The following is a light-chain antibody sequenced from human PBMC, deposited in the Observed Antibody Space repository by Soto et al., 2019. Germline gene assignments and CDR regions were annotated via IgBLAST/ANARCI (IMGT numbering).Light chain of an antibody. V-gene: IGLV2-14*01. CDR1: SSDVGGYNY. Sequence: QSVLTQPASVSGSRGQSITISCTGTSSDVGGYNYVSWYQQHPGKAPKLMIYDVSNRPSGVSNRFSGSKSGNTASLIVSGLQAEDEADYYCSSYTSSSTLVVFGGGTKLTVL. CDR2: DVS. CDR3: SSYTSSSTLVV. J-gene: IGLJ2*01.